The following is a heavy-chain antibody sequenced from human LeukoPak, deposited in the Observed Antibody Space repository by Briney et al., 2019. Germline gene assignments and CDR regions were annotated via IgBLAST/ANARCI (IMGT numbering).Heavy chain of an antibody. CDR1: GFTFSSYG. Sequence: EPGGSLRLSCAASGFTFSSYGMTWVRQAPGKGLEWVSYISSSSSTIYYADSVKGRFTISRDNAKNSLYLQMNSLRAEDTAVYYCARETVTTLKAFDIWGQGTMVTVSS. V-gene: IGHV3-48*04. CDR2: ISSSSSTI. J-gene: IGHJ3*02. D-gene: IGHD4-17*01. CDR3: ARETVTTLKAFDI.